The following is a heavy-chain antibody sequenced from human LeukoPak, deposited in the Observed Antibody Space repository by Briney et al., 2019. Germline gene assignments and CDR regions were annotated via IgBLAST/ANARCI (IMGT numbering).Heavy chain of an antibody. J-gene: IGHJ6*02. CDR2: ISGSGGST. V-gene: IGHV3-23*01. Sequence: GSLRLSCAASGFTFSSYAMSWVRQAPGKGLEWVSAISGSGGSTYYADSVKGRFTTSRDNSKNTLYLQMNSLRAEDTAVYYCAKAYYYDSSGYQPPYGMDVWGQGTTVTVSS. CDR3: AKAYYYDSSGYQPPYGMDV. D-gene: IGHD3-22*01. CDR1: GFTFSSYA.